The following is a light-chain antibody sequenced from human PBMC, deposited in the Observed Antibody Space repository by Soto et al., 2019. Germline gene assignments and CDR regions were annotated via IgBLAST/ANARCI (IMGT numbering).Light chain of an antibody. CDR3: QQLNSYPWT. CDR1: QGISSY. CDR2: AAS. V-gene: IGKV1-9*01. Sequence: IQLTQSPSSLPASVGDGVTITCRASQGISSYLAWYQQKPGKAPKLLIYAASTLQSGVPSRFSGSGSGTDFTLTISSLQPEDFATYYCQQLNSYPWTFGQGTKVDIK. J-gene: IGKJ1*01.